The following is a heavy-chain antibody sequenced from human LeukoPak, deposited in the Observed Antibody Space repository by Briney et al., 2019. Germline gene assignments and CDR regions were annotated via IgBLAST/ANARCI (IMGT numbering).Heavy chain of an antibody. J-gene: IGHJ6*03. D-gene: IGHD6-13*01. CDR1: GFTFSSYG. Sequence: GGSLRLSCAASGFTFSSYGMHWVRQAPGKGLEWVAFIRYDGSNKYYADSVKGRFTISRDNSKNTLYLQMNSLRAEDAAVYYCAKNPRIAAANYYMDVWGKGTTVTVSS. CDR2: IRYDGSNK. V-gene: IGHV3-30*02. CDR3: AKNPRIAAANYYMDV.